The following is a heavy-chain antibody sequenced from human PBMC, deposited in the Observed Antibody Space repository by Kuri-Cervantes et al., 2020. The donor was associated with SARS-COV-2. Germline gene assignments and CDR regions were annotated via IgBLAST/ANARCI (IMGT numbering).Heavy chain of an antibody. CDR1: GFTFSSYA. Sequence: GESLKISCAASGFTFSSYAMHWVRQAPGKGLEWVAVISYDGSNKYYADSVKGRFTISRDNSKNTLYLQMNSLRAEDTAVYHCARDRNDFWSGYSYYCYGMDVWGQGTTVTVSS. V-gene: IGHV3-30*01. CDR3: ARDRNDFWSGYSYYCYGMDV. J-gene: IGHJ6*02. D-gene: IGHD3-3*01. CDR2: ISYDGSNK.